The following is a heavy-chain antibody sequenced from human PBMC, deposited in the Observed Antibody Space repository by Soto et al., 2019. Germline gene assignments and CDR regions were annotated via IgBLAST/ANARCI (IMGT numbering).Heavy chain of an antibody. CDR1: GFTFSSYS. J-gene: IGHJ4*02. V-gene: IGHV3-21*01. CDR3: ARDQPGYSYGYGLGY. D-gene: IGHD5-18*01. CDR2: ISSSSFI. Sequence: GGSLRLSCAASGFTFSSYSMNWVRQAPGKGLEWVSSISSSSFIYYADSVKGRFTISRDNAKNSLYLQMNSMRAEDTAVYYCARDQPGYSYGYGLGYWGQGPLVTVSS.